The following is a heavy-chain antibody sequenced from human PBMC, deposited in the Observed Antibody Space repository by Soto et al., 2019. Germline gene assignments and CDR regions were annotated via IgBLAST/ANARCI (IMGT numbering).Heavy chain of an antibody. J-gene: IGHJ4*02. CDR2: ISSSSSYI. CDR1: GFTFSSYS. V-gene: IGHV3-21*01. Sequence: PGGSLRLSCAASGFTFSSYSMNWVRQAPGKGLEWVSSISSSSSYIYYADSVKGRFTISRDNAKNSLYLQMNSLRAEDTAVYYCARVWGSSWYWPGPYPVDYWGQGTLVTVSS. CDR3: ARVWGSSWYWPGPYPVDY. D-gene: IGHD6-13*01.